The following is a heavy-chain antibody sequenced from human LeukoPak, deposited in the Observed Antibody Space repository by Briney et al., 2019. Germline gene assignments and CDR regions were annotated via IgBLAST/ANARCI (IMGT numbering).Heavy chain of an antibody. J-gene: IGHJ4*02. D-gene: IGHD1-26*01. Sequence: ASVKVSCKASGYTFTGYYMHWVRQAPGQGLEWMGWINPNSPDTNYAQKFQGRVTISTDSSISTAYMELSRLRSDDTAIYYCARVIVGATTYGYWGQGTLVTVSS. V-gene: IGHV1-2*02. CDR1: GYTFTGYY. CDR3: ARVIVGATTYGY. CDR2: INPNSPDT.